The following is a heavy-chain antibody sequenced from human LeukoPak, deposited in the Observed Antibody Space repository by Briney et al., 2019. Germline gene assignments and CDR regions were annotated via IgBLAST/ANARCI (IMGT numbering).Heavy chain of an antibody. V-gene: IGHV3-23*01. CDR1: GFTFSAYA. Sequence: GGSLRLSCAASGFTFSAYAMSWVRQAPGQGLEWVSGVSLRGDTTNLADSVKGRFTISRDNAKNSLYLQMNSLRGEDTAVYYCAAGSSVDYWGPGTLVTVSS. CDR3: AAGSSVDY. D-gene: IGHD3-10*01. CDR2: VSLRGDTT. J-gene: IGHJ4*02.